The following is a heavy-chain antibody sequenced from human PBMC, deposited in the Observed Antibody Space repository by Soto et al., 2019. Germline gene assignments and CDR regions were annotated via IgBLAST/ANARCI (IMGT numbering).Heavy chain of an antibody. D-gene: IGHD3-22*01. J-gene: IGHJ6*02. CDR1: GGSISSGGYY. V-gene: IGHV4-31*03. CDR2: IYYGGST. CDR3: ARGNYDSSGYLSPWGIYYYYYGMDV. Sequence: SETLSLTCTVSGGSISSGGYYWSWIRQHPGKGLEWIGYIYYGGSTYYNPSLKSRVTISVDTSKSQFSLKLSSVTAADTAVYYCARGNYDSSGYLSPWGIYYYYYGMDVWGQGTTVTVSS.